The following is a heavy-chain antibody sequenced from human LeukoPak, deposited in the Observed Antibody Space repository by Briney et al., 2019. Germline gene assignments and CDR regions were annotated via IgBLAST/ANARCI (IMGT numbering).Heavy chain of an antibody. CDR2: IIPIFGTA. CDR3: ACSSGLGEYYFDY. CDR1: GGTFSSYA. Sequence: ASVKVSCKASGGTFSSYAISWVRQAPGQGLEWMGGIIPIFGTANYAQKFQGRVTITADESTSTAYMELSSLRSEDTAVYYCACSSGLGEYYFDYWGQGTLVTVSS. J-gene: IGHJ4*02. V-gene: IGHV1-69*13. D-gene: IGHD3/OR15-3a*01.